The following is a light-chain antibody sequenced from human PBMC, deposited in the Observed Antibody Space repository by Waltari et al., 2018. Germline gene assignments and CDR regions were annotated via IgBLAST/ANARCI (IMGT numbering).Light chain of an antibody. CDR1: SSDVGGCNH. Sequence: QSALTQPRSVSGSPGKSVPISCTGTSSDVGGCNHVSWYQQHPGKAPKLMIYDVSKRPSGVPDRFSGSKSGNTASLTISGLQAEDEADYYCCSYAGSYPYVFGTGTKVTVL. V-gene: IGLV2-11*01. J-gene: IGLJ1*01. CDR3: CSYAGSYPYV. CDR2: DVS.